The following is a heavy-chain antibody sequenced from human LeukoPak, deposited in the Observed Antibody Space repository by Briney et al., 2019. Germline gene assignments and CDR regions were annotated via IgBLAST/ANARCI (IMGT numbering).Heavy chain of an antibody. Sequence: PGGSLRLSCAASGFTFTSYSMNWVRQAPGKGLEWVSSISGSSKHRYYADSVKGRFTISRDNSKNSLYLQMNSLRTEDTALYYRAKAEYYYDSKPVHWGQGTLVTVSS. D-gene: IGHD3-22*01. CDR3: AKAEYYYDSKPVH. CDR2: ISGSSKHR. CDR1: GFTFTSYS. V-gene: IGHV3-21*04. J-gene: IGHJ4*02.